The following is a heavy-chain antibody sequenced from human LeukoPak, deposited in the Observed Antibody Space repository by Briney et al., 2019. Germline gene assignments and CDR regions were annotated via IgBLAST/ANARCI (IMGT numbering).Heavy chain of an antibody. CDR2: ISGSAGRT. V-gene: IGHV3-23*01. Sequence: PGGSLRLSCAASGFTFRSYWMHWVRQAPGKGLVWVSAISGSAGRTYYADSVKGRFTISRDNSKNTLYLQMNSLRAEDTAVYYCAKANWDDEYIFTNWGQGTLVTVSS. J-gene: IGHJ4*02. CDR1: GFTFRSYW. CDR3: AKANWDDEYIFTN. D-gene: IGHD1-1*01.